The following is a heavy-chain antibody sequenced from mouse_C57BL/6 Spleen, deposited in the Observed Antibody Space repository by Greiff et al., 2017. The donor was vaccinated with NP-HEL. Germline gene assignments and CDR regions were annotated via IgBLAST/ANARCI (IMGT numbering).Heavy chain of an antibody. Sequence: QVQLKQPGAELVRPGSSVKLSCKASGYTFTSYWMHWVKQRPIQGLEWIGNIDPSDSETHYNQKFKDKATLTVDKSSSTAYMQLSSLTSEDSAVYYCARFTTVVANFDYWGQGTTLTVSS. CDR1: GYTFTSYW. V-gene: IGHV1-52*01. CDR2: IDPSDSET. D-gene: IGHD1-1*01. J-gene: IGHJ2*01. CDR3: ARFTTVVANFDY.